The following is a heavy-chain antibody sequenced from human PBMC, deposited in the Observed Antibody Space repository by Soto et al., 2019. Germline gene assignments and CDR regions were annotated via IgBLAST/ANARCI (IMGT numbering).Heavy chain of an antibody. Sequence: GGSLRLSCAASGFTVSSNYMSWVRQAPGKGLEWVSVIYSGGSTYYADSVKGRFTISRDNSKNTLYLQMNSLRAEDTAVYYCASRAVNIVANYWGQGTLVTVSS. J-gene: IGHJ4*02. CDR1: GFTVSSNY. D-gene: IGHD5-12*01. V-gene: IGHV3-66*01. CDR2: IYSGGST. CDR3: ASRAVNIVANY.